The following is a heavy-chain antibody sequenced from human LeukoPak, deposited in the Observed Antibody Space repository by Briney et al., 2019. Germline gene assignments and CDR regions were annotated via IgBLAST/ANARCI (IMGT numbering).Heavy chain of an antibody. CDR3: ARGDSSGYYSPYYYYMDV. V-gene: IGHV1-8*01. J-gene: IGHJ6*03. D-gene: IGHD3-22*01. CDR1: GYTFTSYD. CDR2: MNPNSGNT. Sequence: ASVKVSCKASGYTFTSYDINWVRQATGQGHEWMGWMNPNSGNTGYAQKFQGRVTMTRNTSISTAYMELSSLRSEDTAVYYCARGDSSGYYSPYYYYMDVWGKGTTVTVSS.